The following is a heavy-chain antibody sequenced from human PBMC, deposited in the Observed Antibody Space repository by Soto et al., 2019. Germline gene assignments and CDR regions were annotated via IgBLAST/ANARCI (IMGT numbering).Heavy chain of an antibody. CDR1: GGSISSGGYY. J-gene: IGHJ4*02. V-gene: IGHV4-31*03. Sequence: SETLSLTCTVSGGSISSGGYYWSWIRQHPGKGLEWIGYIYYSGSTYYNPSLKSRVTISVDTSKNQFSLKLSSVTAADTAVYYCARDQGATTPFDYWGQGTLVTVSS. CDR3: ARDQGATTPFDY. CDR2: IYYSGST. D-gene: IGHD1-1*01.